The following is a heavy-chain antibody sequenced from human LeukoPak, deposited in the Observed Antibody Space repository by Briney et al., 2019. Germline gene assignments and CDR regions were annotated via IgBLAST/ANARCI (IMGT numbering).Heavy chain of an antibody. CDR2: INPNSGDT. D-gene: IGHD7-27*01. Sequence: ASVEVSCKASGYTFTGYSMHWVRQAPGQGLEWMGWINPNSGDTHYAQKFQGRVTMTRDTSISTAYMELSKLTSDDTALYYCAAAPITGETHYYYYYMDVWGKGTAVTVSS. CDR3: AAAPITGETHYYYYYMDV. CDR1: GYTFTGYS. J-gene: IGHJ6*03. V-gene: IGHV1-2*02.